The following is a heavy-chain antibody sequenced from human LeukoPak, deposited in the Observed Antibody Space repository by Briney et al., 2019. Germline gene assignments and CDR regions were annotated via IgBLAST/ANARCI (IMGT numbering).Heavy chain of an antibody. CDR1: GFTFSSYG. CDR2: ISGSGGNT. D-gene: IGHD2-2*01. CDR3: AKHLQGYCSSSNCYARAFDI. V-gene: IGHV3-23*01. J-gene: IGHJ3*02. Sequence: GGSLRLSCAASGFTFSSYGMSWVRQAPGKGLEWVSAISGSGGNTYYGGSVKGRFTISRDNSKNTLYLQMNSLRAEDTAVYYCAKHLQGYCSSSNCYARAFDIWGQGTMVTVSS.